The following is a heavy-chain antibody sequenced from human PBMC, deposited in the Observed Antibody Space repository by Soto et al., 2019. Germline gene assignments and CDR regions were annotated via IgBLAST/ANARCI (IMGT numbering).Heavy chain of an antibody. CDR2: ITADGGT. J-gene: IGHJ3*02. CDR3: APHVSCSGGSCQYDAFDI. CDR1: GFTFRSHV. D-gene: IGHD2-15*01. Sequence: SLRLSCAASGFTFRSHVMTWIRQAPGKGPEWVSAITADGGTYYADSVKGRFAMSRDTSKSTLYLQMNSLGAEDTAAYYCAPHVSCSGGSCQYDAFDIRGQGTMVTVSS. V-gene: IGHV3-23*01.